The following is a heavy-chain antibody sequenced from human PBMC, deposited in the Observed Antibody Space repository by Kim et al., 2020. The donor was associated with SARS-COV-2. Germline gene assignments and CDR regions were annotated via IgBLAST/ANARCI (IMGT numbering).Heavy chain of an antibody. CDR1: GFTFGGYP. V-gene: IGHV3-30-3*01. Sequence: GGSLRLSCATSGFTFGGYPMHWVRQGPGKGLEWVAIISYDGSIKYYADSVKGRFTVSRDNSKNTLFLQMNSLRAEDTAVYYCARAQYYYDKVLEYWGQGT. D-gene: IGHD3-22*01. J-gene: IGHJ4*02. CDR3: ARAQYYYDKVLEY. CDR2: ISYDGSIK.